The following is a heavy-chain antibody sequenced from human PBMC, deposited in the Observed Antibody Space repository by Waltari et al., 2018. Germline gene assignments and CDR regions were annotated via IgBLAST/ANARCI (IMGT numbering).Heavy chain of an antibody. CDR1: GFSFSTYW. D-gene: IGHD3-16*01. CDR2: IKSDGSTT. J-gene: IGHJ6*02. Sequence: EVQLVESGGGLVQPGGSVSLPCAASGFSFSTYWMNWARQAPGEGLVWVSRIKSDGSTTAYADSVKGRFTTSRDNAKNTLYLQMNSLRADDTAVYYCVRSAFLDVWGQGTTVTVSS. V-gene: IGHV3-74*01. CDR3: VRSAFLDV.